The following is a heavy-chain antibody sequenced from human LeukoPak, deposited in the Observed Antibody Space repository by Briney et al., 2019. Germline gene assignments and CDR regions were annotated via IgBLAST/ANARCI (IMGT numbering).Heavy chain of an antibody. D-gene: IGHD2-15*01. CDR3: AKSTAARPPYYFDY. Sequence: PGGSLRLSCAASGFTVSSNYMSWVRQAPGKGLEWVSVIYSGGSTYYADSVKGRFTISRDNSKNTLYLQMNSLRAEDTAVYYCAKSTAARPPYYFDYWGQGTLVTVSS. V-gene: IGHV3-66*01. CDR2: IYSGGST. CDR1: GFTVSSNY. J-gene: IGHJ4*02.